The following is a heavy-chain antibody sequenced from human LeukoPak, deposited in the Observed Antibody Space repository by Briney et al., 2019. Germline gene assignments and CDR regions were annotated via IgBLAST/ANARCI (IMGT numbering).Heavy chain of an antibody. CDR3: ARLGDGYNYY. Sequence: GESLMISSKGSGYSFTSYWITWVRQMPGKGLEWMGRIDPSDSYTNYSPSFQGHVTISADKSISTAYLQWSSLKASDTAMYYCARLGDGYNYYWGRRTLVTVSS. D-gene: IGHD5-24*01. CDR1: GYSFTSYW. J-gene: IGHJ4*02. CDR2: IDPSDSYT. V-gene: IGHV5-10-1*01.